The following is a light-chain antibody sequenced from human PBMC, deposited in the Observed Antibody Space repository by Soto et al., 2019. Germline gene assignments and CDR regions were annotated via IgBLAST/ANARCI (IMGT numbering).Light chain of an antibody. CDR3: QQRSNWPPIFT. CDR1: QSVTSY. V-gene: IGKV3-11*01. J-gene: IGKJ3*01. CDR2: DAS. Sequence: EVVLTQSPGTLSLSPGERATLSCRASQSVTSYYLAWYQQKPGQAPRLLIYDASNRATGIPARFSGSGSGTDFTLTISSLEPEDFAVYYCQQRSNWPPIFTFGPGTKVDIK.